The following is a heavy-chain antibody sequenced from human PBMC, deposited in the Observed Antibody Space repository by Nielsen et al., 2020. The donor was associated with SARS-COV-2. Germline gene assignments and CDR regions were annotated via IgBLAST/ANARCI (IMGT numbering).Heavy chain of an antibody. CDR2: IYPDDSET. Sequence: GESLKISCKGSGYRFTTYWIGWVRQMPGKGLEWMGIIYPDDSETRYSPSFQGQVTISADKSTSTAYLQWSSLKASDTAMYYCGRHLSVVHKGLEIWGQGTMVTVSS. CDR1: GYRFTTYW. J-gene: IGHJ3*02. CDR3: GRHLSVVHKGLEI. V-gene: IGHV5-51*01. D-gene: IGHD1-1*01.